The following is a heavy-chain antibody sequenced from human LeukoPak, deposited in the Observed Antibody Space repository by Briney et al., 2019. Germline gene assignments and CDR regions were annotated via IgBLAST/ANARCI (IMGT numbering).Heavy chain of an antibody. J-gene: IGHJ4*02. V-gene: IGHV3-74*01. CDR2: IKSDGSST. CDR3: ARGKKYYFDY. Sequence: AGGSLRLSCVASGFTFSSYWMHWVRQAPGKGLVWVSRIKSDGSSTSYAGSVKGRFTISRDNAKNTLYLQMNSLRGEDTAVYYCARGKKYYFDYWGQGTLVTVSS. CDR1: GFTFSSYW.